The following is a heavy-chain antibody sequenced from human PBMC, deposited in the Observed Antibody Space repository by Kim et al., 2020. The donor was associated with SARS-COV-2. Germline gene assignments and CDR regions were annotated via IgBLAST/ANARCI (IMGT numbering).Heavy chain of an antibody. Sequence: VKGRFTISRDNAKNSLYLQMNSLRAEDTAVYYCARDPRIVVVPAAYSMDVWGQGTTVTVSS. J-gene: IGHJ6*02. V-gene: IGHV3-48*03. CDR3: ARDPRIVVVPAAYSMDV. D-gene: IGHD2-2*01.